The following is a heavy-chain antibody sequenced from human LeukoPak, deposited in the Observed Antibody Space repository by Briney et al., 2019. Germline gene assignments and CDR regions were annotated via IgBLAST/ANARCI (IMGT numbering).Heavy chain of an antibody. CDR2: IIPIFGTA. D-gene: IGHD6-19*01. CDR3: ATSPLYRAVAGTGVDY. J-gene: IGHJ4*02. Sequence: SVNVSCKASGGIFSSHAISWVRQATGQGLERMGGIIPIFGTANYAQKFQGRVTITTDESTSTAYMELSSLRSEDTAVYYCATSPLYRAVAGTGVDYWGQGTLVTVSS. CDR1: GGIFSSHA. V-gene: IGHV1-69*05.